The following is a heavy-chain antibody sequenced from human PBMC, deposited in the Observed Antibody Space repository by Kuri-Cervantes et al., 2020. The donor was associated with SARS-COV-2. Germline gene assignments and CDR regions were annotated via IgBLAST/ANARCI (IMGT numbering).Heavy chain of an antibody. CDR3: ATTGPSGSFL. CDR1: GFTFSSYA. Sequence: GESLKISCAASGFTFSSYAMHWVRQAPGKGLEWVAVISYDGSNKYYADSVKGRFTISRDDAKNSLFLQMDSLRAEDTAVYYCATTGPSGSFLWGQGTLVTVSS. CDR2: ISYDGSNK. V-gene: IGHV3-30*07. D-gene: IGHD1-26*01. J-gene: IGHJ4*02.